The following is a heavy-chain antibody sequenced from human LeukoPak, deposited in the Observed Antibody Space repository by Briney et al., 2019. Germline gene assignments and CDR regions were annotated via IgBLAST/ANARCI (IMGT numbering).Heavy chain of an antibody. CDR2: ISGSGANI. CDR3: AKDAGPQQLVLFDS. CDR1: GFTFSNFG. D-gene: IGHD6-6*01. V-gene: IGHV3-23*01. Sequence: GGSLRLSCTATGFTFSNFGMAWVRQAPGQGLEWVSTISGSGANIHQADSVKGRFTISRDNSRSTLYLQMNSLRAEDTAVYYCAKDAGPQQLVLFDSWGQGTLVTVSS. J-gene: IGHJ4*02.